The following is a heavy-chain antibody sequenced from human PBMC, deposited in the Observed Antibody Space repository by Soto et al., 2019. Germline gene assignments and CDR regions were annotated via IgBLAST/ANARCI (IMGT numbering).Heavy chain of an antibody. V-gene: IGHV3-9*01. CDR3: ARSSYDSSGYSKDYDF. Sequence: TGGSLRLSCAASGFTFDDYAMHWVRQAPGKGLEWVSGISWNSGSIGYADSVKGRFTISRDNAKNTLSLQMNSLRAEDTAVYFCARSSYDSSGYSKDYDFWGLGTLVTVSS. CDR1: GFTFDDYA. CDR2: ISWNSGSI. D-gene: IGHD3-22*01. J-gene: IGHJ4*02.